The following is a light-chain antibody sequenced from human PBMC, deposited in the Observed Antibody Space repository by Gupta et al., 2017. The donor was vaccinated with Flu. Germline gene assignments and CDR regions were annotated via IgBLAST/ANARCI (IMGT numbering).Light chain of an antibody. Sequence: GTLVLSPGESATLSGRASQSVSSGNLAWYQQILGQAPRLLIYCASTRATGIPDSFSGSGPGTDFTLTISRLEPEDFAVYYCQQDSSSPYTFGQGTKLEIK. CDR3: QQDSSSPYT. V-gene: IGKV3-20*01. CDR1: QSVSSGN. J-gene: IGKJ2*01. CDR2: CAS.